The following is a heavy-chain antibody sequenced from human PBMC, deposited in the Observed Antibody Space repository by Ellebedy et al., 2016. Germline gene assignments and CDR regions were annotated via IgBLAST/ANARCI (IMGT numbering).Heavy chain of an antibody. CDR3: ARDQAVGGTTDDAFDI. V-gene: IGHV3-7*03. CDR2: IKQDGSDK. J-gene: IGHJ3*02. D-gene: IGHD6-19*01. CDR1: GFTFSNYW. Sequence: GGSLRLXXAASGFTFSNYWMTWVRQAPGKGLEWVANIKQDGSDKYYVDSVKGRFTISRDNAKNSLYLQMNSLRAEDTAVYYCARDQAVGGTTDDAFDIWGQGTMVTVSS.